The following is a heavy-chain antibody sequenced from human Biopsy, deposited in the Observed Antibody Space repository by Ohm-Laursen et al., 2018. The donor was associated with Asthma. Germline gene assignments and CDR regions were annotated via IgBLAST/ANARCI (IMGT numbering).Heavy chain of an antibody. CDR2: IIPIFGPT. J-gene: IGHJ4*02. V-gene: IGHV1-69*13. CDR1: GGTFSSYA. D-gene: IGHD2-2*01. Sequence: SVKVSCKASGGTFSSYAISWVRQAPGQGLEWMGRIIPIFGPTNYAQKFQGRATISADDSTSTAYMELSSLSSEDTALYYCARGPEYVRSSGALDYWGQGTLVTVSS. CDR3: ARGPEYVRSSGALDY.